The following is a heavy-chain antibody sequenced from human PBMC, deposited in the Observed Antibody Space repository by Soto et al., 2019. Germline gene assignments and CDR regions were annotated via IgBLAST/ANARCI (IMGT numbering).Heavy chain of an antibody. Sequence: SETLSLTCTVSGGSISSGGYYWSWIRQHPGKGLEWIGYIYYSGSTYYNPSLKSRVTISVDTSKNQFSLKLSSVTAADTAVYYCARDRSYDFWSGYPRDYYNGMDVWGQGTTVTVSS. CDR3: ARDRSYDFWSGYPRDYYNGMDV. CDR2: IYYSGST. CDR1: GGSISSGGYY. V-gene: IGHV4-31*03. D-gene: IGHD3-3*01. J-gene: IGHJ6*02.